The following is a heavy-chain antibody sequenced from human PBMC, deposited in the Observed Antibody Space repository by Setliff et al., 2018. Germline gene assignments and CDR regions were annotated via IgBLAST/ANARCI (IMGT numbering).Heavy chain of an antibody. D-gene: IGHD2-2*01. CDR2: INPSGGST. J-gene: IGHJ4*02. Sequence: ASVKVSCKASGYTFTSYYMHWVRQAPGQGLEWMGIINPSGGSTSYAQKFQGRVTMTRDTSTSTVYMELSSLRSEDTAVYYCEVVPAAMGGYDLYYFDYWGQGTLVTVSS. CDR1: GYTFTSYY. V-gene: IGHV1-46*01. CDR3: EVVPAAMGGYDLYYFDY.